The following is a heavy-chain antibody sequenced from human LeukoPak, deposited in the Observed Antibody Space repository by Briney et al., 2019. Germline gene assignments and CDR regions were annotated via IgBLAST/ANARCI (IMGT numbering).Heavy chain of an antibody. D-gene: IGHD6-13*01. CDR3: ARGAAGLFEP. V-gene: IGHV4-59*08. Sequence: SETLSLTCPVAGRSLSSYYWSWIRQPPGKELEWIGYIYSSGSTNYNPSLKSRVTISVDTSKNQFSLKLSSVTAADTAVYYCARGAAGLFEPWGQGTLVTVSS. J-gene: IGHJ5*02. CDR1: GRSLSSYY. CDR2: IYSSGST.